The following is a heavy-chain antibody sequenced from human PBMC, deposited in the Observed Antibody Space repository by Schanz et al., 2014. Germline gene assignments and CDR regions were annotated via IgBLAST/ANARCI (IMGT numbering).Heavy chain of an antibody. J-gene: IGHJ4*02. V-gene: IGHV3-53*01. CDR2: IYSGDNT. CDR1: GFTVTSYY. D-gene: IGHD2-15*01. Sequence: EMQLVESGGGLIQPGGSLRLSCAASGFTVTSYYMSWVRQAPGKGLEWVSVIYSGDNTYYADSVKGRFTISRDNSRNTVYLQMSSLRAEDTAVYYCVKDDRGDVVVVAANYWGQGAQVIVSS. CDR3: VKDDRGDVVVVAANY.